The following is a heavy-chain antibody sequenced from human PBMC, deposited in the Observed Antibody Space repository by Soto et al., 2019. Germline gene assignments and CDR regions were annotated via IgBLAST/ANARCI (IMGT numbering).Heavy chain of an antibody. V-gene: IGHV1-18*01. D-gene: IGHD6-19*01. CDR3: ARDVGGWYTY. J-gene: IGHJ4*02. Sequence: QVQLVQSGAEVKKPGASVKVSCKASGYTFTSYGISWVRQSPGQGLEWMGWISAYNGNTHYTQKLQGRVTMTTHTPTSTAYVELRSLRSDDTAVYSCARDVGGWYTYWGQGTLVTVSS. CDR1: GYTFTSYG. CDR2: ISAYNGNT.